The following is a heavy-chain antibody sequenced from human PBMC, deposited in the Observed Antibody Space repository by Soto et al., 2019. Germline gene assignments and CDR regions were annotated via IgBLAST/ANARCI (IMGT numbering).Heavy chain of an antibody. Sequence: EVQLVESGGGLVQPGGSLRLSCAASGFTFSSYSMNWVRQAPGKGLEWVSYISSSSSTIYYADSVKGRFTISRDNAKNSLYLQMNSLRAEDTAVYYCARDLPTHIPYGGDYWVQGTLVTVSS. D-gene: IGHD3-10*01. CDR2: ISSSSSTI. J-gene: IGHJ4*02. CDR1: GFTFSSYS. V-gene: IGHV3-48*01. CDR3: ARDLPTHIPYGGDY.